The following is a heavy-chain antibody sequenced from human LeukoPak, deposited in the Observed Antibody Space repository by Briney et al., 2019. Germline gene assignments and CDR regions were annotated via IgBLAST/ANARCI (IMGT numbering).Heavy chain of an antibody. CDR1: GYTFTGYY. D-gene: IGHD6-13*01. CDR2: INPNSGGT. J-gene: IGHJ5*02. V-gene: IGHV1-2*02. Sequence: ASVKVSCKASGYTFTGYYMHWVRQAPGQGLEWMGWINPNSGGTNYAQKFQSRVTMTRDTSISTAYMELSRLRSDDTAVYYCAREGAAASESFDPWGQGTLVTVSS. CDR3: AREGAAASESFDP.